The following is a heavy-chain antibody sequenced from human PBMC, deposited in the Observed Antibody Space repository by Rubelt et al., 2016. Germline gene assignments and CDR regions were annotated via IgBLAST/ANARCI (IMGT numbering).Heavy chain of an antibody. CDR1: GGSISSGGYY. D-gene: IGHD2-21*01. CDR3: AGDVGVGRSAFDY. Sequence: QVQLQESGPGLVKPSQTLSLTCSVSGGSISSGGYYWSWIRQHPGKGLEWIGYIYYSGSTYYNTSLKSRITISVDTSENQFVVKGMLGGAAETAVYYWAGDVGVGRSAFDYWGQGTLVTVSS. V-gene: IGHV4-31*03. CDR2: IYYSGST. J-gene: IGHJ4*02.